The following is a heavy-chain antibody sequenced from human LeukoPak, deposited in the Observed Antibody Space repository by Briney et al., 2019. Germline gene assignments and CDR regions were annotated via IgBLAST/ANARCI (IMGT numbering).Heavy chain of an antibody. V-gene: IGHV3-74*01. J-gene: IGHJ4*02. CDR2: ISPTGSTT. Sequence: TGGSLRLSCAASGFSFSGHWMHWARELPGKGRVWVSRISPTGSTTSYADSVKGRFTVSRDNAKNTLYLQVNNLRAEDTAVYYCARGPSSNWSGLDFWGQGTLLTVSS. CDR1: GFSFSGHW. D-gene: IGHD6-13*01. CDR3: ARGPSSNWSGLDF.